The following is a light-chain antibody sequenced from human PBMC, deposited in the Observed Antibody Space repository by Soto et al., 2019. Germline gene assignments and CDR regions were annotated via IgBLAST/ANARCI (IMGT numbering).Light chain of an antibody. Sequence: QSALTQPASVSGSPGQSITISCTRTSSDVGSYKVVSWYQQHPGKAPNLMIYEGSKRPSGVSNRFSGSKSGNTASLTVSSLPAEDEADYYCSSYTDRKHLVFGTGTKVTVL. J-gene: IGLJ1*01. CDR2: EGS. CDR3: SSYTDRKHLV. V-gene: IGLV2-14*02. CDR1: SSDVGSYKV.